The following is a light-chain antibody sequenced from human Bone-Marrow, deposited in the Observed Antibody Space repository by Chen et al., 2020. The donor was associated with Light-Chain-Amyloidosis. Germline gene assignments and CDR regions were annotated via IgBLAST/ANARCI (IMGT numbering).Light chain of an antibody. CDR1: NIGSTS. Sequence: SYVLTQPSSVSVAPGQTAPIACGGNNIGSTSVHWYQQTPVQAPLLVVYDDSDRPSGIPERLSGCNSGNTATLTISRVEAGDEADYYCQVWDRSSDRPVFGGGTKLTVL. CDR3: QVWDRSSDRPV. J-gene: IGLJ3*02. V-gene: IGLV3-21*02. CDR2: DDS.